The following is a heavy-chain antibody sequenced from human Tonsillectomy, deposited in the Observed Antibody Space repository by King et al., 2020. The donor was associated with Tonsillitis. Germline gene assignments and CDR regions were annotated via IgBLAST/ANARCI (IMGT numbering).Heavy chain of an antibody. CDR1: GFTFSSYA. V-gene: IGHV3-23*04. Sequence: VQLVESGGGLVQPGGSLRLSCAASGFTFSSYAMSWVRQAPGKGLEWVSAISNSGGSIYYADSVKGRFTISRDNSKNTLYLQMNSLRAEDTAVYYCSNGAYSGYYIPYYYGMDVWGQGTTVTVSS. J-gene: IGHJ6*02. CDR2: ISNSGGSI. D-gene: IGHD3-22*01. CDR3: SNGAYSGYYIPYYYGMDV.